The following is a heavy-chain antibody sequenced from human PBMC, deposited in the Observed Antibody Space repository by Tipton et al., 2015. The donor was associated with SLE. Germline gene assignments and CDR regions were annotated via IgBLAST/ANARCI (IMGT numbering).Heavy chain of an antibody. CDR2: VYFGGTT. J-gene: IGHJ6*03. V-gene: IGHV4-39*07. Sequence: LRLSCTVSGDSIRSTTYYWAWIRQPPGKGLEWIGSVYFGGTTYNNPSLKSRVAISVDMSKNQFSLRLASVTAADTAMYYCARGPGIERNYYYYYYMDVWDKGTTVTVSS. D-gene: IGHD3-10*01. CDR1: GDSIRSTTYY. CDR3: ARGPGIERNYYYYYYMDV.